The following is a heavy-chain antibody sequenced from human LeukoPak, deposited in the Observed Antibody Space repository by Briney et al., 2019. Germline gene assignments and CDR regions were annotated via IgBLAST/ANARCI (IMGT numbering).Heavy chain of an antibody. CDR3: ARPGSSRHWYFDL. V-gene: IGHV4-59*08. CDR1: GDSISSYY. CDR2: IYYSGST. Sequence: SETLSLTCTVSGDSISSYYWSWIRQPPGKGLEWIGYIYYSGSTNFNPSLKSRVTISVDTSKNQFSLNLISVTAADTAVYYCARPGSSRHWYFDLWGRGTLVTVSS. D-gene: IGHD2-15*01. J-gene: IGHJ2*01.